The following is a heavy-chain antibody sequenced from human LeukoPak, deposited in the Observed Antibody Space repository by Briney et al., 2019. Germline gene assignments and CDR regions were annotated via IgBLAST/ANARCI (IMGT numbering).Heavy chain of an antibody. J-gene: IGHJ6*03. CDR2: IIPIFGTA. V-gene: IGHV1-69*13. CDR3: ARDLRHSYGPGLNYMDV. D-gene: IGHD5-18*01. CDR1: GGTFSSYA. Sequence: SVKVSCKASGGTFSSYAISWVRQAPGQGLEWMGGIIPIFGTANYAQKFQGRVTITADESTSTAYMELSSLRSEDTAVYYCARDLRHSYGPGLNYMDVWGKGTTVTVSS.